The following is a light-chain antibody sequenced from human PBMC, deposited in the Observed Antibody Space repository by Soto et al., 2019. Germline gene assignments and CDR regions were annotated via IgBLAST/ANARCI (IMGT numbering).Light chain of an antibody. CDR3: QHYGNSPPSVT. J-gene: IGKJ3*01. CDR1: QSVSSN. Sequence: EIVMTQSPATLSVSPGERATLSCRASQSVSSNLAWYQQKPGQAPRLLIYDASNRATGIPARFSGSGSGTDFTLTISSLEPEDFAVYYCQHYGNSPPSVTFGPGTKVDIK. CDR2: DAS. V-gene: IGKV3D-15*01.